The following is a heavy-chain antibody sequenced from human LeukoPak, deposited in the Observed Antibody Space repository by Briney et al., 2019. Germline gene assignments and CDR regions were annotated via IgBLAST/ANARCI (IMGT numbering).Heavy chain of an antibody. J-gene: IGHJ4*02. D-gene: IGHD1-26*01. CDR2: IYSGGST. V-gene: IGHV3-66*01. CDR1: GFTVSSNY. CDR3: ARISEERGGY. Sequence: GGSLRLSCAASGFTVSSNYMSWVRQAPGKGLEWVSVIYSGGSTYYADSVKGRFTISRDNSKNTLYLQMNSPRAEDTVVYYYARISEERGGYRGQGTLVTVSS.